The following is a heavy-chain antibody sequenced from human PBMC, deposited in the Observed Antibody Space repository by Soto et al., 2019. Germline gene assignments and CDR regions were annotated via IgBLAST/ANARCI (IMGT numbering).Heavy chain of an antibody. CDR3: ARGLRGYSYGSDY. CDR2: ISSSGNTI. Sequence: PGGSLRLSCEASGFTFSSYEMNWVRQAPGKGLEWVSYISSSGNTIYYADSVKGRFTISRDNAKNSLYLQMNSLRAEDTAVYYCARGLRGYSYGSDYWSQGTLVTVSS. D-gene: IGHD5-18*01. J-gene: IGHJ4*02. V-gene: IGHV3-48*03. CDR1: GFTFSSYE.